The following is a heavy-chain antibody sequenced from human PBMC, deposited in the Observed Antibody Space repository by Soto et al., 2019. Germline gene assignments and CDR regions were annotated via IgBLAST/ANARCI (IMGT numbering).Heavy chain of an antibody. J-gene: IGHJ4*02. CDR1: VFNFNTYW. CDR3: VREPPQIVEAGTNRYHFDL. Sequence: SWGSLRLSCSASVFNFNTYWMHWCRQAPGKGLVWVSRINTDGSSIIYVDSVKGRFTISRDNAKNTLYLQMNNLRAEDTAVYYCVREPPQIVEAGTNRYHFDLWGQGALVTVSS. V-gene: IGHV3-74*01. D-gene: IGHD1-26*01. CDR2: INTDGSSI.